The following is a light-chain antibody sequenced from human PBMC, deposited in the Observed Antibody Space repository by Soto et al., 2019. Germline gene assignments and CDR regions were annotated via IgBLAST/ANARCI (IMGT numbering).Light chain of an antibody. J-gene: IGLJ2*01. Sequence: QPVLTQPPSASGTPGQRVTISCSGSSSNIGNNFLYWYQQLPGTAPKLLIYRNIHRPSGVPDRFSGSKSGTSGSLAISGLRSEDEADYYCASWDDSLGGLVVFGGGTKLTVL. V-gene: IGLV1-47*01. CDR2: RNI. CDR1: SSNIGNNF. CDR3: ASWDDSLGGLVV.